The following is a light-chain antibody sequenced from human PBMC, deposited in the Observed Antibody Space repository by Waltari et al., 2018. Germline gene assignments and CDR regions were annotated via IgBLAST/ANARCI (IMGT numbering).Light chain of an antibody. CDR1: SSDVGFYNY. CDR3: NSYTGSSSWV. V-gene: IGLV2-14*01. J-gene: IGLJ3*02. CDR2: DVF. Sequence: QSALTQPASVSGSPGQSITISCAGTSSDVGFYNYVSWYQQHPGQAPKLMIYDVFGRPSGVSNRFSGSKSGNTASLTISGLQAEDEADYYCNSYTGSSSWVFGGGTKLTVL.